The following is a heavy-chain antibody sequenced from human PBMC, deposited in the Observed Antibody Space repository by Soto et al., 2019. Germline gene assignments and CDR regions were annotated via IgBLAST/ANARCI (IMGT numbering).Heavy chain of an antibody. V-gene: IGHV1-69*13. CDR1: GGTYSSYA. D-gene: IGHD2-2*01. J-gene: IGHJ3*02. CDR3: ASVVPAAHDAFDI. CDR2: IIPIFGTA. Sequence: SVKVSCKASGGTYSSYAISWVRQAPGQGLEWMGRIIPIFGTANYAQKFQGRVTITADESTSTAYMELSSLRSEDTAVYYCASVVPAAHDAFDIWGQGTMVTVS.